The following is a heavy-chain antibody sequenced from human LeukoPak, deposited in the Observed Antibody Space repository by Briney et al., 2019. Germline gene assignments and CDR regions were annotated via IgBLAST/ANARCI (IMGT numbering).Heavy chain of an antibody. J-gene: IGHJ4*02. CDR1: GFTFSNYG. D-gene: IGHD6-13*01. CDR3: ARDLTQLALFDY. Sequence: GGSLRLSCAASGFTFSNYGMHWVRQAPGKGLEWVAVIWYDGSNKYYADSVKGRCTLSRDNSKNTLFLQMNSLRPEDTAVYFCARDLTQLALFDYWGQGTLVTVSS. V-gene: IGHV3-33*01. CDR2: IWYDGSNK.